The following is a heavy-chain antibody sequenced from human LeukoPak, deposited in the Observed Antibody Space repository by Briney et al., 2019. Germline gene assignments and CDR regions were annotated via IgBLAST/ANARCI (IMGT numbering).Heavy chain of an antibody. CDR1: GFTFSSYS. J-gene: IGHJ6*03. Sequence: GGSLRLSCAASGFTFSSYSMNWVRQAPGKGLEWVSSISSSSSYIYYADSVKGRFTISRDNAKNSLYLQMNSLRAEDTAVYYCAKDVNSYGGYYYYYMDVWGKGTTVTVSS. CDR2: ISSSSSYI. CDR3: AKDVNSYGGYYYYYMDV. D-gene: IGHD5-18*01. V-gene: IGHV3-21*01.